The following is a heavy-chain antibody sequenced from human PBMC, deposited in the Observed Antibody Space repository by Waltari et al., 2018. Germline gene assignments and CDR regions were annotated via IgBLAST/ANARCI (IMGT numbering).Heavy chain of an antibody. CDR2: MNPNSGNT. D-gene: IGHD2-2*01. V-gene: IGHV1-8*01. CDR3: ARGGYCSSTSCYYYYGMDV. Sequence: QVQLVQSGAEVKKPGASVKVSCKASGYTFTSYDINWVRQATGPGLEWMGWMNPNSGNTGYAQKFQGRVTMTRNTSISTAYMELSSLRSEDTAVYYCARGGYCSSTSCYYYYGMDVWGQGTTVTVSS. CDR1: GYTFTSYD. J-gene: IGHJ6*02.